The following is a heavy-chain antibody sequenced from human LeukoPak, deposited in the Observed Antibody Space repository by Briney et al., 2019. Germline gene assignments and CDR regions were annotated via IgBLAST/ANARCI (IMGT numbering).Heavy chain of an antibody. J-gene: IGHJ3*02. CDR3: ARGTGYSVFDI. CDR1: GSTIGSYW. V-gene: IGHV3-74*01. CDR2: INSDGSRT. D-gene: IGHD3/OR15-3a*01. Sequence: GGSLRLSCGVSGSTIGSYWMHWVRQAPGKGLVWVSRINSDGSRTTYADPVKGRFTISRNNAKNTLYLQMNSLRAEDTAVYYCARGTGYSVFDIWGQGTMVTVSS.